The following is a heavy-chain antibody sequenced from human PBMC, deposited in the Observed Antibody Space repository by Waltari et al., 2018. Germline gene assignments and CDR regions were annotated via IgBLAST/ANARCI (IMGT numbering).Heavy chain of an antibody. Sequence: QVQLVQSGSEVRKAGSSVKVSCKASGGAVSSFPISWVRQAPGQGLEGMGGISPILGVANYGQKFQGRGTITADKSTNTAYMELTSLTADDTAVYYCAREEPATSGRGGFDPWGQGTLVAVSS. CDR2: ISPILGVA. CDR1: GGAVSSFP. J-gene: IGHJ5*02. CDR3: AREEPATSGRGGFDP. V-gene: IGHV1-69*17. D-gene: IGHD2-15*01.